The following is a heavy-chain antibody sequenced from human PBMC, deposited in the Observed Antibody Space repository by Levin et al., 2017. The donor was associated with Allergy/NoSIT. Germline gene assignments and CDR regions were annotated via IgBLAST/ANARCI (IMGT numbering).Heavy chain of an antibody. D-gene: IGHD2-15*01. Sequence: PGESLKISCVASGFTFDDYTLHWVRQPPGKGLQWVSLISWDGSKSLYGDSVKGRFTISRDNSKNSLHLQMNSLRIEDTALYYCVRDGGYCSGGTCLGTFDIWGQGTVVTVSS. CDR3: VRDGGYCSGGTCLGTFDI. J-gene: IGHJ3*02. CDR2: ISWDGSKS. CDR1: GFTFDDYT. V-gene: IGHV3-43*01.